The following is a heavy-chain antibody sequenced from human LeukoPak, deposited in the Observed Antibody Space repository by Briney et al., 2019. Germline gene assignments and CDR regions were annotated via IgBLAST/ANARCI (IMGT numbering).Heavy chain of an antibody. CDR1: GGSISSGNFY. CDR2: LYYSGST. CDR3: ARHALTTVTDGFDY. V-gene: IGHV4-39*01. J-gene: IGHJ4*02. D-gene: IGHD4-17*01. Sequence: SETLSLTCTVSGGSISSGNFYWCWIRHPPGKGLEWIGSLYYSGSTYYKLSLKSRVTISVDTSKNQFSLKLGSVTAADTAVYYCARHALTTVTDGFDYWGQGTLVTVSS.